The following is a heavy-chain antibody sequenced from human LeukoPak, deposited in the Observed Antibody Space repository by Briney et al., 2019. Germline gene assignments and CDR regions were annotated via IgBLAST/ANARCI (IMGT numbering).Heavy chain of an antibody. CDR1: GFTFSSYS. J-gene: IGHJ4*02. CDR3: ARGARYYFDY. V-gene: IGHV3-21*01. Sequence: KSGGSLRLSCAASGFTFSSYSMNWVRQAPGKGLEWVSSISSSSSYIYYADSVKGRFTISRDNAKNSLYLQMNSLRAEDTAVYYCARGARYYFDYWGQGTLVTVSS. CDR2: ISSSSSYI.